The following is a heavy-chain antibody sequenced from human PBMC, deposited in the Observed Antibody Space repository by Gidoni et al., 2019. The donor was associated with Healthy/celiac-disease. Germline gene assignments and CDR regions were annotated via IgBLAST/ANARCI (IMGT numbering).Heavy chain of an antibody. CDR3: AKDSDDWSAAGDYFDY. CDR2: ISGSGGST. CDR1: GFTFSSYA. J-gene: IGHJ4*02. Sequence: EVQLLESGGGLVQPGGSLRLSCAASGFTFSSYAMSWVRQAPGKGLEWVSAISGSGGSTYYADSVKGRFTISRDNSKNTLYLQMNSLRAEDTAVYYCAKDSDDWSAAGDYFDYWGQGTLVTVSS. V-gene: IGHV3-23*01. D-gene: IGHD6-13*01.